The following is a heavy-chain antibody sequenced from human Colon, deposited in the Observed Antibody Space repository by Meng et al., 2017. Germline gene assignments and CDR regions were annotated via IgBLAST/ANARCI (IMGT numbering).Heavy chain of an antibody. CDR2: IYYSGST. J-gene: IGHJ5*02. Sequence: QGQLKEWGGRLLRPSATLSPTCTVYGGSISSGDYYWSWIRQPPGKGLEWIGYIYYSGSTYSNASLKSRVTISIDRSKNQFSLKLSSVTAADTAVYYCARDRKHYGERGWFDPWGQGTLVTVSS. D-gene: IGHD4-17*01. CDR3: ARDRKHYGERGWFDP. CDR1: GGSISSGDYY. V-gene: IGHV4-30-4*01.